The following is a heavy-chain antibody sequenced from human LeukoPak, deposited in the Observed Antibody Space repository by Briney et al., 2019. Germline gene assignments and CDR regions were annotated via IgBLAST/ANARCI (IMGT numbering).Heavy chain of an antibody. J-gene: IGHJ5*02. CDR1: GLSFSSYA. D-gene: IGHD6-19*01. Sequence: GGSLRLSCAASGLSFSSYAMSWVRQAPGKGLEWVSGISSTGGSTYYADSVKGRFTISRDNSKNTLYLHMNSLTAEDTAVYYCARGYSSLDPWGQGTLVTVSS. CDR2: ISSTGGST. V-gene: IGHV3-23*01. CDR3: ARGYSSLDP.